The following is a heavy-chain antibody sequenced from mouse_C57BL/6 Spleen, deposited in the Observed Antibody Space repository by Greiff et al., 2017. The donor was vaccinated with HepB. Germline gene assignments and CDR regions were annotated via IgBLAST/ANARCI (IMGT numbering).Heavy chain of an antibody. CDR2: IDPSDSET. D-gene: IGHD2-1*01. CDR3: ASHYGNTFLDV. Sequence: QVQLQQPGAELVRPGSSVKLSCKASGYTFTSYWMHWVKQRPIQGLEWIGNIDPSDSETHYTQKFKDKATLTVDKSSSTAYMQLSSLTSEDSAVYYCASHYGNTFLDVWGTGTTVTVSS. CDR1: GYTFTSYW. J-gene: IGHJ1*03. V-gene: IGHV1-52*01.